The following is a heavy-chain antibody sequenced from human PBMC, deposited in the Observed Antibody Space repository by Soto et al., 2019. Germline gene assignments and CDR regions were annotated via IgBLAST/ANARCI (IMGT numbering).Heavy chain of an antibody. J-gene: IGHJ4*02. D-gene: IGHD3-10*01. CDR2: IFHTGST. CDR3: ARGRGSGDFFDY. Sequence: SETLSLTCTVSGGSINSGGFYWSWIRQHPAKAPEWIGYIFHTGSTIYNPSLESRVSMSVDTSKNQFSLKVTSVTAADTAVYYCARGRGSGDFFDYWGQGTPVTVSS. V-gene: IGHV4-31*03. CDR1: GGSINSGGFY.